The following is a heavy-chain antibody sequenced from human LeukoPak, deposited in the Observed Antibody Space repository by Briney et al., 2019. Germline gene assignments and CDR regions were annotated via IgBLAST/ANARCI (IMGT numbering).Heavy chain of an antibody. J-gene: IGHJ4*02. Sequence: ASAKVSCKASGYTFTTYDINWVRQAPGQGLEWMGWMNPKSGNTGVAQKVQGRLTMTRNSSTTTAYMELRGLRFEDTAVYYCTRGRGWLAPFDFWGQGTLVTVSS. D-gene: IGHD3-22*01. CDR3: TRGRGWLAPFDF. CDR1: GYTFTTYD. V-gene: IGHV1-8*01. CDR2: MNPKSGNT.